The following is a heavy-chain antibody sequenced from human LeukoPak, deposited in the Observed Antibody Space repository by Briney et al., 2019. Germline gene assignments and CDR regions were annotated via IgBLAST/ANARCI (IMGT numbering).Heavy chain of an antibody. CDR2: IHYSGST. V-gene: IGHV4-59*01. D-gene: IGHD3-10*01. CDR3: ARLDYGSGSYYNLYYYYYMDV. Sequence: PSETLSLTCSVSGGSISSYYWSWMRQPPGKGLEWIGYIHYSGSTNYNPSLKSRVTISVDTSKNQLSLKLRSVTAADTAVYYCARLDYGSGSYYNLYYYYYMDVWGKGTTVTVSS. J-gene: IGHJ6*03. CDR1: GGSISSYY.